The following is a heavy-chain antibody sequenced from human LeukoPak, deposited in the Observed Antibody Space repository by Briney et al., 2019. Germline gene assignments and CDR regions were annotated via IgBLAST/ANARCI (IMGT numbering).Heavy chain of an antibody. Sequence: GGSLRLSCAASGFTFSNYVIHWVRQAPGKGLEWVAVISYDGSNKYYADSVKGRFTISRDNSKNTLYLQMNSLRAEDTAVYYCASWDSSSWYFDYWGQGTLVTVSS. D-gene: IGHD6-13*01. CDR3: ASWDSSSWYFDY. J-gene: IGHJ4*02. CDR2: ISYDGSNK. CDR1: GFTFSNYV. V-gene: IGHV3-30-3*01.